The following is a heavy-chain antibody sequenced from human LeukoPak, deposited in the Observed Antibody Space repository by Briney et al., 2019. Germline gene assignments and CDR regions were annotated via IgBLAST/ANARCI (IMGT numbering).Heavy chain of an antibody. CDR1: GYSFPKYW. CDR2: IYTGDSTT. CDR3: ARSVGVVITTGYDY. J-gene: IGHJ4*02. D-gene: IGHD3-22*01. Sequence: GESLKISCKGAGYSFPKYWIGWVRQMPGKGLEWMGIIYTGDSTTRYSPSFQGQVTISADKSINTAYLQWSSLKASDTAMYYCARSVGVVITTGYDYWGQGTLVTVSS. V-gene: IGHV5-51*01.